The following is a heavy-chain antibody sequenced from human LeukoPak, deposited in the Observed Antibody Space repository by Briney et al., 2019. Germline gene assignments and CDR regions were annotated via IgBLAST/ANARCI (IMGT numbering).Heavy chain of an antibody. CDR3: AKSRNFYFYFMEV. Sequence: GGSLRLSCAASGFNFSDYGMIWVRQAPGKGLEWVSGISGSDYTDHADSVKGRFTISRDNSKNTLYLQMNSLRAEDTALYYCAKSRNFYFYFMEVSGRGTKVTTSS. V-gene: IGHV3-23*01. CDR1: GFNFSDYG. J-gene: IGHJ6*03. CDR2: ISGSDYT.